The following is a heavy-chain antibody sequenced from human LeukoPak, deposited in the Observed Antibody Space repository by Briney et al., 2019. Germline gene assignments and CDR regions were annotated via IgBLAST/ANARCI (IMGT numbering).Heavy chain of an antibody. D-gene: IGHD6-13*01. Sequence: GGSLRLSCAASGFTFSSYSMNWVRQAPGKGLEWVSSISSSSSYIYYADSVKGRLTISRDNAKNSLYLQMNSLRAEDTAVYYCARGYSSSPNWFDPWGQGTLVTVSS. J-gene: IGHJ5*02. CDR3: ARGYSSSPNWFDP. CDR2: ISSSSSYI. CDR1: GFTFSSYS. V-gene: IGHV3-21*01.